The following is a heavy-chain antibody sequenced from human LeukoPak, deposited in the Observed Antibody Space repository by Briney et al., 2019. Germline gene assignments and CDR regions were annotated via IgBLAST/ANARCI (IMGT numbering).Heavy chain of an antibody. D-gene: IGHD1-20*01. Sequence: SETLSLTCTVSGGSISSYYWSWIRQPPGKGLEWIGSIYYSGTTYYSPSLKSRVTISVDTSKNQFSLKLNSVTATDTAVFYCAGLTGTTWDYWGQGTLVTVSS. V-gene: IGHV4-59*05. CDR3: AGLTGTTWDY. CDR1: GGSISSYY. J-gene: IGHJ4*02. CDR2: IYYSGTT.